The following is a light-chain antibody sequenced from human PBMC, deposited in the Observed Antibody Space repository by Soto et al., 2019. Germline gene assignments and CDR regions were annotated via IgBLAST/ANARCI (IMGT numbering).Light chain of an antibody. CDR3: QKLNNYPFT. CDR2: DAS. Sequence: AIQLTQSPSSLSASVGDRFTITCRASQGISSALAWYQQTPGKPPKLLSYDASSLEIGVPSRLIGSGYVTDFALTISSLQPEYFETYYCQKLNNYPFTVGPGTKVHIQ. CDR1: QGISSA. J-gene: IGKJ3*01. V-gene: IGKV1D-13*01.